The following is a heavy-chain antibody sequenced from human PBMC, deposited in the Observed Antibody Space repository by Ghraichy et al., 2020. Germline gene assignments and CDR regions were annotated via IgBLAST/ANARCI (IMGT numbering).Heavy chain of an antibody. CDR3: AKGPPGYGVAAPGTRGGY. CDR1: GFTFSSSA. D-gene: IGHD6-13*01. Sequence: GGSLRLSCAASGFTFSSSAMSWVRQAPGKGLEWVSSISGSGGSTYYADSVKGRFTISRDNSKNTLYVQMKSLRAEDTAIYYCAKGPPGYGVAAPGTRGGYWGQGTLVTVSS. J-gene: IGHJ4*02. CDR2: ISGSGGST. V-gene: IGHV3-23*01.